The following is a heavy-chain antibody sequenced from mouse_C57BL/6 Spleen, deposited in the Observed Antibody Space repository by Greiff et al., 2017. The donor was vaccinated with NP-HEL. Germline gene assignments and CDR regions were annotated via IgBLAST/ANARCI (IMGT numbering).Heavy chain of an antibody. CDR1: GFTFSDYY. CDR2: INYDGSST. CDR3: ARDGYDGYWYFDV. V-gene: IGHV5-16*01. D-gene: IGHD2-3*01. J-gene: IGHJ1*03. Sequence: EVQPVESEGGLVQPGSSMKLSCTASGFTFSDYYMAWVRQVPEKGLEWVANINYDGSSTYYLDSLKSRFIISRDNAKNILYLQMSSLKSEDTATYYCARDGYDGYWYFDVWGTGTTVTVSS.